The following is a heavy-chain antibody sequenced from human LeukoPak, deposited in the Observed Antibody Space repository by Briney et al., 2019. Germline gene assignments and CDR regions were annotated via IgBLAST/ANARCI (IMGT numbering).Heavy chain of an antibody. CDR2: INHSEST. CDR3: ARGGSGSYVYYYYYYMDV. CDR1: GGSFSGYY. J-gene: IGHJ6*03. Sequence: SETLSLTCAVYGGSFSGYYWSWIRQPPGKGLEWIGEINHSESTNYNPSLKSRVTISVDTSKNQFSLKLSSVTAADTAVYYCARGGSGSYVYYYYYYMDVWGKGTTVTVSS. V-gene: IGHV4-34*01. D-gene: IGHD3-22*01.